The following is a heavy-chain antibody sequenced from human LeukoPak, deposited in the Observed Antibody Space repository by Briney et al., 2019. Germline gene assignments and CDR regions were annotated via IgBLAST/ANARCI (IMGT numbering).Heavy chain of an antibody. J-gene: IGHJ4*02. CDR2: INHSGST. V-gene: IGHV4-34*01. CDR1: GGSISGYY. CDR3: ARGKRIAVAGTFDY. Sequence: PSQTLSLTCTVSGGSISGYYWSWIRQPPGKGLEWIGEINHSGSTNYNPSLKSRVTISVDTSKNQFSLKLSSVTAADTAVYYCARGKRIAVAGTFDYWGQGTLVTVSS. D-gene: IGHD6-19*01.